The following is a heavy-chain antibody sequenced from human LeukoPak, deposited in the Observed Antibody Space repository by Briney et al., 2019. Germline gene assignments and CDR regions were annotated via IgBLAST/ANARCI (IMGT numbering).Heavy chain of an antibody. V-gene: IGHV3-33*08. Sequence: GGSLRLSCAASGFTFSSYAMHWVRQAPGKGLEWVADIWYDGSNKYYAESVKGRFTISRDNSKNALYLQMNSLRAEDTAVYYCARDVVATSDAFDIWGQGTMVTVSS. J-gene: IGHJ3*02. CDR3: ARDVVATSDAFDI. CDR1: GFTFSSYA. CDR2: IWYDGSNK. D-gene: IGHD5-12*01.